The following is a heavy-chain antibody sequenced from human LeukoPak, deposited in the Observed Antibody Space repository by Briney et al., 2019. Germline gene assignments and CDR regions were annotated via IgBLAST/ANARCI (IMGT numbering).Heavy chain of an antibody. CDR1: GGSISSYY. CDR3: ARGANYGDYERYYFDY. CDR2: INHSGST. D-gene: IGHD4-17*01. Sequence: SETLSLTCTVSGGSISSYYWSWIRQPPGKGLEWIGEINHSGSTNYNPSLKSRVTISVDTSKNQFSLKLSSVTAADTAVYYCARGANYGDYERYYFDYWGQGTLVTVSS. V-gene: IGHV4-34*01. J-gene: IGHJ4*02.